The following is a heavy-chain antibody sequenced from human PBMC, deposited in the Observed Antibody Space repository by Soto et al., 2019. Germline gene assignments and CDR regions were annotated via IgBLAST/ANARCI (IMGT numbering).Heavy chain of an antibody. J-gene: IGHJ5*02. CDR1: GFTFSSYS. D-gene: IGHD3-3*01. Sequence: GGSLRLSCAASGFTFSSYSMNWVRQAPGKGLEWVSYISSSSSTIYYADSVKGRFTISRDNAKNSLYLQMNSLRDEDTAVYYCARESRFLEWLSLNWFDPWGHGTLVTVAS. V-gene: IGHV3-48*02. CDR2: ISSSSSTI. CDR3: ARESRFLEWLSLNWFDP.